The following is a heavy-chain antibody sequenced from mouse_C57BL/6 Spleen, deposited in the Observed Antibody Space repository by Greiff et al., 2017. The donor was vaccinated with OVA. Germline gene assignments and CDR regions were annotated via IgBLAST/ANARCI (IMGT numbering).Heavy chain of an antibody. V-gene: IGHV1-82*01. CDR2: IYPGDGDT. CDR3: ARFPYAMDY. CDR1: GYAFSSSW. Sequence: VKLMESGPELVKPGASVKISCKASGYAFSSSWMNWVKQRPGKGLEWIGRIYPGDGDTNYNGKFKGTATLTADKSSSTAYMQLSSLTSEDSAVYFCARFPYAMDYWGQGTSVTVSS. J-gene: IGHJ4*01.